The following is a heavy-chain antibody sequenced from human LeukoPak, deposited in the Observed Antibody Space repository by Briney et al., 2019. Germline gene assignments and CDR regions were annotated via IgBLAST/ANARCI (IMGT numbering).Heavy chain of an antibody. D-gene: IGHD3-10*01. V-gene: IGHV3-48*01. CDR1: GFTFSSYS. J-gene: IGHJ5*02. Sequence: PGESLRLSCAASGFTFSSYSMNWVRQAPGKGLEWISYISSASNTIYYADSVKGRFTISRDNAKNSVYLQMNSLRAEDTAVYYCARGGWFGDYNWFDPWGQGTLVTVSS. CDR3: ARGGWFGDYNWFDP. CDR2: ISSASNTI.